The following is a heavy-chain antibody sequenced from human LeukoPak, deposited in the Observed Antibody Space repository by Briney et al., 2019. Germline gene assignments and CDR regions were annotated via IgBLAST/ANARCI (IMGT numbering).Heavy chain of an antibody. CDR3: AKTVPGSGSYSNFDY. J-gene: IGHJ4*02. CDR2: ISGSGGST. Sequence: GGSLRLSCAASGFTFSSYAMSWVRQAPGKGLGWVSAISGSGGSTYYADSVKGRFTISRDNSKNTLYLQMNSLRAEDTAVYYCAKTVPGSGSYSNFDYWGQGTLVTVSS. D-gene: IGHD3-10*01. CDR1: GFTFSSYA. V-gene: IGHV3-23*01.